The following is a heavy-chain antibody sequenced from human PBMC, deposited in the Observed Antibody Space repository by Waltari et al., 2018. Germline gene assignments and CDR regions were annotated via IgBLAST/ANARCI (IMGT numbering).Heavy chain of an antibody. D-gene: IGHD4-17*01. Sequence: QVQLVQSGAEVKKPGASVKVSYKASGYTFTAYFLHWLRQAPGQGLEWIGWITPPGDITVYSQNFRDRVTVTMDTASSTAYMELNGLRSDDTAIYYCARSVAVTTFGCQFDPWGQGTLVTVSS. V-gene: IGHV1-2*02. CDR3: ARSVAVTTFGCQFDP. CDR2: ITPPGDIT. CDR1: GYTFTAYF. J-gene: IGHJ5*02.